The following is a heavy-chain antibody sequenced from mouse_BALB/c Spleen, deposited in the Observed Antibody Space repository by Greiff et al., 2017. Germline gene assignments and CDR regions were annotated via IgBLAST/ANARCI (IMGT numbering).Heavy chain of an antibody. CDR2: IYPGGGYT. Sequence: VQLVESGAELVRPGTSVKISCKASGYTFTNYWLGWVKQRPGHGLEWIGDIYPGGGYTNYNEKFNGKATLTADTSSSTAYMQLSSLTSEDSAVYFCARALGGFAYWGQGTLVTVSA. CDR3: ARALGGFAY. V-gene: IGHV1-63*02. D-gene: IGHD2-14*01. J-gene: IGHJ3*01. CDR1: GYTFTNYW.